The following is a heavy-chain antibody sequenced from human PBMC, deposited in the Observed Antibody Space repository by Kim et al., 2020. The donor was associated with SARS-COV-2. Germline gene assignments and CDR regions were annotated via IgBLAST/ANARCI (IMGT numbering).Heavy chain of an antibody. CDR3: ARGRYYFDY. Sequence: SETLSLTCAVYGGSFSGYYWSWIRQPPGKGLEWIGEINHSGSTNYNPSLKSRVTISVDTSKNQFSLKLSSVTAADTAVYYCARGRYYFDYWGQGTLVTVSS. V-gene: IGHV4-34*01. CDR2: INHSGST. J-gene: IGHJ4*02. CDR1: GGSFSGYY.